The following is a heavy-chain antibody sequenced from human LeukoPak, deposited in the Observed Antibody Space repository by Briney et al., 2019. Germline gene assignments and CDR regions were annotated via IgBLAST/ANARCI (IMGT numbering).Heavy chain of an antibody. V-gene: IGHV3-21*01. CDR2: ISSSSSYI. CDR3: PRDPPGLMAPR. CDR1: GFTFSSYS. J-gene: IGHJ4*02. Sequence: GGSLRLSCAASGFTFSSYSMNWVRQAPGKGLEWVSSISSSSSYIYYADSVKGRFTISRDNAKNSLYLQMNSLRAEDTAVYYCPRDPPGLMAPRWGQGTLVTVSS. D-gene: IGHD2-8*01.